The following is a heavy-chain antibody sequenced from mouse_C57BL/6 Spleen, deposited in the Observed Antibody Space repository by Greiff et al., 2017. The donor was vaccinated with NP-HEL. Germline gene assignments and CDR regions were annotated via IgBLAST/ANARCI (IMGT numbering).Heavy chain of an antibody. V-gene: IGHV1-82*01. CDR2: IYPGDGDT. CDR3: ARSDYGSSYGFAY. D-gene: IGHD1-1*01. Sequence: VQLQQSGPELVKPGASVKISCKASGYAFSSSWMNWVKQRPGKGLEWIGRIYPGDGDTNYNGKFKGKATLTADKSSSTAYMQLSILTSEDSAVYFCARSDYGSSYGFAYWGQGTLVTVSA. J-gene: IGHJ3*01. CDR1: GYAFSSSW.